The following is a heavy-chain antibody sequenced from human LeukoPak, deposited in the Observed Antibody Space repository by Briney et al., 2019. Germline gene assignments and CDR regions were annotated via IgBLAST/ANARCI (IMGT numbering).Heavy chain of an antibody. CDR1: GFTFSSYG. D-gene: IGHD3-3*01. J-gene: IGHJ3*02. CDR2: ISGSGHRT. Sequence: GGTLRLSCAASGFTFSSYGVSWVRQAPGKGLEWVSGISGSGHRTYYADSVKGRFTISRDNSKSTLYLQMNSLRAEDTAVYYCARDTDDFQGLDIWGQGTRVTVSS. V-gene: IGHV3-23*01. CDR3: ARDTDDFQGLDI.